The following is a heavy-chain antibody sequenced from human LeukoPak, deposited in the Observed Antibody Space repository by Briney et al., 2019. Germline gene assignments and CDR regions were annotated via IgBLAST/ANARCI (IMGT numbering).Heavy chain of an antibody. CDR2: INPNSGGT. J-gene: IGHJ6*03. CDR1: GYTFTGYY. CDR3: ARNTYGYKFSMDV. V-gene: IGHV1-2*02. Sequence: ASVKVSCKTSGYTFTGYYMHWVRQAPGQGLEWMGWINPNSGGTNYAQKFQGRVTMTRDTSRSTAYMELRSLRSDDTAVYYCARNTYGYKFSMDVWGKGTTVTVSS. D-gene: IGHD5-18*01.